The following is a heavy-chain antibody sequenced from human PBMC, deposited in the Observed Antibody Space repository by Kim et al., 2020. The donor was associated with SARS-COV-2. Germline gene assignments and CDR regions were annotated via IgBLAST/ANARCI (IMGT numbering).Heavy chain of an antibody. V-gene: IGHV3-30*18. CDR2: ISYDGSNK. CDR3: AKDRGWRIVATIGY. D-gene: IGHD5-12*01. CDR1: GFTFSSYG. J-gene: IGHJ4*02. Sequence: GGSLRLSCAASGFTFSSYGMHWVRQAPGKGLEWVAVISYDGSNKYYADSVKGRFTISRDNSKNTLYLQMNSLRAEDTAVYYCAKDRGWRIVATIGYWGQGTLVTVSS.